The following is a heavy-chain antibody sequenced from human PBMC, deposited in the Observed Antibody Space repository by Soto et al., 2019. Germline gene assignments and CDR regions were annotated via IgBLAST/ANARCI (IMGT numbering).Heavy chain of an antibody. CDR1: GYTFTSYA. V-gene: IGHV1-3*01. CDR3: ARGGHIAVVTASFDY. D-gene: IGHD2-21*02. Sequence: GASVKVSCTASGYTFTSYAMHWVRQAPGQGLEWMGWINAGNGNTKYSQKFQGRVTMTRDTSASTAYMELSSLRSDDTAVYYCARGGHIAVVTASFDYWGQGTLVTVSS. CDR2: INAGNGNT. J-gene: IGHJ4*02.